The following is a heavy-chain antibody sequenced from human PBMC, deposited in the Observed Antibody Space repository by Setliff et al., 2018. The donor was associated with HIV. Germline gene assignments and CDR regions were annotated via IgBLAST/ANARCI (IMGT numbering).Heavy chain of an antibody. D-gene: IGHD1-7*01. V-gene: IGHV1-2*02. Sequence: EASVKVSCKASGDAFTDYYIHWVRQAPGQGLEWMGWINPNSGGTNYAQKFQGRVTMTRDTSISTAFMELSRLRSDDTALYYCAKVGWTANYYFDCWGQGTLVTVSS. CDR3: AKVGWTANYYFDC. J-gene: IGHJ4*02. CDR1: GDAFTDYY. CDR2: INPNSGGT.